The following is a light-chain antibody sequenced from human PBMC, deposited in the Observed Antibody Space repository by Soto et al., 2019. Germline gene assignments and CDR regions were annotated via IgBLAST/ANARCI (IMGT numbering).Light chain of an antibody. CDR3: LQHNDYPYT. Sequence: DIQMTQSPSSLSASVGDRVTITCRASQGIRSDLGWYQQKPGKAPKRLIYAASRLQSGVPSRFRAGGSGTEFILTISSLQPEDFATYYCLQHNDYPYTFGQGTKVDIK. V-gene: IGKV1-17*01. J-gene: IGKJ2*01. CDR1: QGIRSD. CDR2: AAS.